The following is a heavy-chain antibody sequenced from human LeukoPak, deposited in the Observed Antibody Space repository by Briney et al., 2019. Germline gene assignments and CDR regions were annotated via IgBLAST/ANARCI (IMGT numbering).Heavy chain of an antibody. V-gene: IGHV3-23*01. CDR2: ISGSGGST. J-gene: IGHJ4*02. D-gene: IGHD3-10*01. Sequence: PGGSLRLSCAASGYTFSSYAMSWVRQAPGKGLEWVSAISGSGGSTYYADSVNGRFTISRDNSKNTIYLQMKSLRAEDTAVYYCAKDPYYYGSGSPFDYWGQGTLVTVSS. CDR3: AKDPYYYGSGSPFDY. CDR1: GYTFSSYA.